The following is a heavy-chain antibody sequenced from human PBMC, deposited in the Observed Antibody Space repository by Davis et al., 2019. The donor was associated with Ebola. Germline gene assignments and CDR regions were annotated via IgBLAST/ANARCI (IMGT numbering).Heavy chain of an antibody. V-gene: IGHV1-46*03. CDR1: GYTFTSYY. J-gene: IGHJ6*02. CDR3: ASGRGIQLWLTV. D-gene: IGHD5-18*01. CDR2: INPSGGST. Sequence: ASVTVSCKASGYTFTSYYLHWVRQAPGQGLEWMGRINPSGGSTRYAQKFQGRVTMTRDTSTSTVYMELSSLRSEDTAVYYCASGRGIQLWLTVWGQGTTVTVSS.